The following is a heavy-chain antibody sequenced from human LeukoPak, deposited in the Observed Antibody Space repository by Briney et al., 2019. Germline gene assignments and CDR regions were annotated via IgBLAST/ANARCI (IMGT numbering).Heavy chain of an antibody. J-gene: IGHJ4*02. CDR2: IYTSGST. CDR1: GGSISSGSYY. D-gene: IGHD5-24*01. V-gene: IGHV4-61*02. CDR3: ARDEGDGYDY. Sequence: SSETLSLTCTVSGGSISSGSYYWSWIRQPAGKGLEWIGRIYTSGSTNYNPSPKSRVTISVDTSKNQFSLKLSSVTAADTAVYYCARDEGDGYDYWGQGTLVTVSS.